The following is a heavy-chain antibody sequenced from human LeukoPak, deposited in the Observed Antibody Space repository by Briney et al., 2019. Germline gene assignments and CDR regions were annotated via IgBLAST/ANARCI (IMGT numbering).Heavy chain of an antibody. Sequence: GSVPVSCQASGYIFPHYGISWLRPPPGKGLEWMGWISAYNGDTNDAQKLQGRVTMTTDTSTSTAYMELRSLRSDDTAVYYCARDSRIRGFDYWGQGTLVTVSS. CDR1: GYIFPHYG. D-gene: IGHD6-13*01. J-gene: IGHJ4*02. CDR2: ISAYNGDT. V-gene: IGHV1-18*01. CDR3: ARDSRIRGFDY.